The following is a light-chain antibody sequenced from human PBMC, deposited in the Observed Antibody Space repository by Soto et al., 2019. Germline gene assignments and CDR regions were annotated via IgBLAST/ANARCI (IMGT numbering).Light chain of an antibody. Sequence: DIQMTQSPSSVSASIGDRVTITCRASQDISSLLAWYQQKPGKAPKLLIYGASTLQSGVPSRFRGSGSGTHFTLTISSLQPEDFATYFCQQADSFPLTFGGGTKVDIK. CDR3: QQADSFPLT. V-gene: IGKV1D-12*01. CDR2: GAS. J-gene: IGKJ4*01. CDR1: QDISSL.